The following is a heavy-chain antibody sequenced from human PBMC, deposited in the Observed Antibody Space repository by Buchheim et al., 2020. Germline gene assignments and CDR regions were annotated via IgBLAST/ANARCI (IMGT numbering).Heavy chain of an antibody. V-gene: IGHV4-59*01. CDR1: GGTTGAYH. J-gene: IGHJ6*02. Sequence: QVRLQPSGPGLLKPSETLALTCSVSGGTTGAYHWSWIRQPPGKGLEWIACVHETGTTNYSPSVKSRATVSLYTSNNQFSLHLKSVVAADTAVYYCARQVGSAVHYYGMDVWGPGTT. CDR2: VHETGTT. CDR3: ARQVGSAVHYYGMDV. D-gene: IGHD3-10*01.